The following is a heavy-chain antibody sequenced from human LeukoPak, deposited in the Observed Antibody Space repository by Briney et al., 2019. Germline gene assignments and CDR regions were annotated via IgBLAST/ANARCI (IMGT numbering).Heavy chain of an antibody. D-gene: IGHD3-10*01. CDR2: IGSVGDT. CDR1: GFTLSTYD. Sequence: PGGSLRLSCAASGFTLSTYDMHWVSQATGKGLEWVSGIGSVGDTYYAGSVKGRFTISRENGKNSLYLQMNSLRVGDTAVYYCARVGENGFDIWGQGTMVTVSS. CDR3: ARVGENGFDI. J-gene: IGHJ3*02. V-gene: IGHV3-13*04.